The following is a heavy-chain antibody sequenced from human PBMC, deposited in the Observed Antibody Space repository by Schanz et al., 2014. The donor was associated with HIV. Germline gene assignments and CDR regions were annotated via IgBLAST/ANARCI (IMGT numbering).Heavy chain of an antibody. J-gene: IGHJ4*02. V-gene: IGHV3-30*09. CDR3: ARGLPADY. D-gene: IGHD5-18*01. CDR1: EFIFSSYA. Sequence: QVQLVESGGGVVQPGRSLRLSCAASEFIFSSYAMHWVRQAPGKGLEWVAAISYDGSNKYYAESVKGRFAISRDNSKNTLYLQMNSLRAEDTAVYYCARGLPADYWGQGTLVTVSS. CDR2: ISYDGSNK.